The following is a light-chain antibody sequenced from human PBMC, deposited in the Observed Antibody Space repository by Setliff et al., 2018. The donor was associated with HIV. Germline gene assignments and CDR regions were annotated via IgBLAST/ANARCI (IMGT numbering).Light chain of an antibody. CDR3: SSYTSTSTPYV. Sequence: QSVLTQPASVSGSPGQSVTISCTGTSSDVGAYYYVSWYQQHPAEAPKLILYDVSNRPSGVSNRFSGSKSGNTASLTISGLQAEDEADYYCSSYTSTSTPYVFGTGTKVTVL. V-gene: IGLV2-14*03. J-gene: IGLJ1*01. CDR1: SSDVGAYYY. CDR2: DVS.